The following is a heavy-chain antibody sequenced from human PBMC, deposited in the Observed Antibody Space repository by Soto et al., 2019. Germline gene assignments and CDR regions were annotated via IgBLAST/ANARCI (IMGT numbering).Heavy chain of an antibody. CDR3: AHCNVAGSYQYYFQF. D-gene: IGHD1-26*01. CDR1: GFTVTTTGVG. J-gene: IGHJ4*02. CDR2: ASWDDDK. Sequence: QITLKESGPTLVKPTQTLTLTCTLSGFTVTTTGVGVGWIRQPPGKALEWLALASWDDDKRYRPSLKSRLTITKDTSKNQVVLTMTNVDPVDTATYYCAHCNVAGSYQYYFQFWGQGALVTVSS. V-gene: IGHV2-5*02.